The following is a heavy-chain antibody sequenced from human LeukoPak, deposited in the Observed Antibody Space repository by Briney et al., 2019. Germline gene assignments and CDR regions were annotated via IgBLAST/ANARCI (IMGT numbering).Heavy chain of an antibody. D-gene: IGHD2/OR15-2a*01. CDR2: IKQDGNEK. CDR3: ASQPAVIDLDC. J-gene: IGHJ4*02. V-gene: IGHV3-7*01. Sequence: GGSLRLSCAASGLTFSSYWMSWVRQAPGKGLEWVANIKQDGNEKYYVDSVKGRFTISRDNAKNSLYLQMNSLRAEDTAVYYCASQPAVIDLDCWGQGALVTVSS. CDR1: GLTFSSYW.